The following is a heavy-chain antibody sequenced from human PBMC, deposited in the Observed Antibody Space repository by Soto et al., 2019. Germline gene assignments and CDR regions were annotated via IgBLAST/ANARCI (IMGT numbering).Heavy chain of an antibody. Sequence: QVHLVQSGAEVKKPGASVKVSCKGSGYAFTTYGITWVRQAPRQGLEWMGWISAHNGNTNSAQKLQGRGTVTRDTSTSTAYMELRSLRSDDTAVYYCARGRYGDYWGQGALVTVSS. CDR1: GYAFTTYG. D-gene: IGHD1-1*01. V-gene: IGHV1-18*01. CDR3: ARGRYGDY. J-gene: IGHJ4*02. CDR2: ISAHNGNT.